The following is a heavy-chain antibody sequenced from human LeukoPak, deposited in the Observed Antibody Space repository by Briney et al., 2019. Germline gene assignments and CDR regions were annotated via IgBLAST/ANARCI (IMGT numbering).Heavy chain of an antibody. CDR2: IYRRGDT. CDR3: ARDWKAAGAFDI. V-gene: IGHV3-53*01. D-gene: IGHD6-13*01. Sequence: GGSLRLSCAASGFSVSSYDLNWVRQAPGKGLEWVSVIYRRGDTDYADSVKGRFSVSRDNAKNSLYLQMNSLRAEDTAVYYCARDWKAAGAFDIWGQGTMVTVSS. J-gene: IGHJ3*02. CDR1: GFSVSSYD.